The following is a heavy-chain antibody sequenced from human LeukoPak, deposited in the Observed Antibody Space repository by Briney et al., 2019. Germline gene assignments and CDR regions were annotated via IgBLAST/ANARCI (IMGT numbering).Heavy chain of an antibody. V-gene: IGHV1-69*05. CDR1: GGTFSSYA. Sequence: ASVKVSCKASGGTFSSYAISWVRQAPGQGLEWMGRIIPIFGTANYAQKFQGRVTITTDESTSTAYMELSSLRSEDTAVYYCASSPMGYNWFDPWGQGTLVTVS. D-gene: IGHD3-10*01. CDR2: IIPIFGTA. J-gene: IGHJ5*02. CDR3: ASSPMGYNWFDP.